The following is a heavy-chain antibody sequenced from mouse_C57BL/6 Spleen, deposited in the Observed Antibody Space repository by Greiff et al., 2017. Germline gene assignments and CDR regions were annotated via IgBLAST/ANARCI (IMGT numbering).Heavy chain of an antibody. CDR2: ISSGGSYT. CDR3: ARHGVVTPYYAMDY. D-gene: IGHD2-5*01. V-gene: IGHV5-6*02. CDR1: GFTFSSYG. J-gene: IGHJ4*01. Sequence: EVKLEESGGDLVKPGGSLKLSCAASGFTFSSYGMSWVRQTPDKRLEWVATISSGGSYTYYPDRVKGRFTISRDNAKNTLYLQMSSLKSEYTAMYYCARHGVVTPYYAMDYWGQGTSVTVSS.